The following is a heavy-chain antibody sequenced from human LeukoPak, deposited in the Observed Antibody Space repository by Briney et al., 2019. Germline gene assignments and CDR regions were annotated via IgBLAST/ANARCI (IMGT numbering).Heavy chain of an antibody. J-gene: IGHJ4*02. CDR3: AGSSGWARYFDY. CDR1: GFTFSSYE. CDR2: ISSSGSTI. D-gene: IGHD6-19*01. Sequence: GGSLRLSFAASGFTFSSYEMNWVRQAPGKGLEWVSYISSSGSTIYYAASVKGRFTISRDNAKNSLYLQMNSLRAEDTAVYYCAGSSGWARYFDYWGQGTLVTVSS. V-gene: IGHV3-48*03.